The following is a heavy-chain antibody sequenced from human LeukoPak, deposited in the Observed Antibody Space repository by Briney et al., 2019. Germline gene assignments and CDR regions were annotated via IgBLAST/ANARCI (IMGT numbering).Heavy chain of an antibody. Sequence: QAGGSLRLSCAASGFTFSSYAMSWVRQAPGKGLEWVSAISGSGGSTYYADSVKGRFTISRDNSKNTLYLQMNSLRVEDTAVYFCARDPNGDYIGTFDMWGRGTMVSVSS. CDR2: ISGSGGST. V-gene: IGHV3-23*01. CDR3: ARDPNGDYIGTFDM. CDR1: GFTFSSYA. J-gene: IGHJ3*02. D-gene: IGHD4-17*01.